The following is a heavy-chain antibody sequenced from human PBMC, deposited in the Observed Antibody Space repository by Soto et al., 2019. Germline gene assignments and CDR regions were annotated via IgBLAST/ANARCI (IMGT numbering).Heavy chain of an antibody. V-gene: IGHV5-10-1*01. CDR1: GYIFTSYW. Sequence: GESLKISCKGSGYIFTSYWISWVRQMPGKGLEWMGRIDPSDSYTNYSPSFQGHVTISADKSISTAYLQWSSLKASDTAMYYCARHNSPDPGIADNWFDPWGQGTLVTVSS. CDR2: IDPSDSYT. J-gene: IGHJ5*02. D-gene: IGHD6-13*01. CDR3: ARHNSPDPGIADNWFDP.